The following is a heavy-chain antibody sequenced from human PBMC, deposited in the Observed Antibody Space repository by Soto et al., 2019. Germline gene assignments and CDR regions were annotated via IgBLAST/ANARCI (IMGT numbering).Heavy chain of an antibody. CDR1: GFTFSSYA. J-gene: IGHJ3*02. Sequence: GGSLRLSCAASGFTFSSYAMHWVRQAPGKGLEWVAVISYDGSNKYYADSVKGRFTISRDNSKNTLYLQMNSLRAEDTAVYYCARDAEGYFWLAVPGGAFDIWGQGTMVTVSS. D-gene: IGHD2-15*01. CDR2: ISYDGSNK. V-gene: IGHV3-30-3*01. CDR3: ARDAEGYFWLAVPGGAFDI.